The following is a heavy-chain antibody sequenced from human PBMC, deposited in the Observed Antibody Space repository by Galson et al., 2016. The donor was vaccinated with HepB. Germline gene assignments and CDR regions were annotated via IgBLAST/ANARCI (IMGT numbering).Heavy chain of an antibody. CDR2: IDHSGST. D-gene: IGHD3-9*01. CDR1: GGSISSSSYY. Sequence: ETLSLTCTVSGGSISSSSYYWSWIRQPPGKGLEWIGEIDHSGSTNYNPSLKSRVTMSVDTSKNQFSLKLSSVTAADRAMYYCASGRSITIFGLNTRVGHNGLDVWGQGTTVTVSS. V-gene: IGHV4-39*07. J-gene: IGHJ6*02. CDR3: ASGRSITIFGLNTRVGHNGLDV.